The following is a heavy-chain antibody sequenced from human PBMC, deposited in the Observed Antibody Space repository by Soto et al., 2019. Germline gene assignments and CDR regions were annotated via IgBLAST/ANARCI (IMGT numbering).Heavy chain of an antibody. CDR3: AKDLGGGNMVGGVIPAINVLDF. CDR2: IYYSGST. V-gene: IGHV4-31*11. Sequence: SETLSLTCAVSGGSISSGGYSWSWIRQHPGKGLEWIGYIYYSGSTYYNPSLKSRVTISVDTSKNQFSLKLSSVTAADTAVYYCAKDLGGGNMVGGVIPAINVLDFGGKGKMDTVSS. J-gene: IGHJ3*01. D-gene: IGHD3-10*01. CDR1: GGSISSGGYS.